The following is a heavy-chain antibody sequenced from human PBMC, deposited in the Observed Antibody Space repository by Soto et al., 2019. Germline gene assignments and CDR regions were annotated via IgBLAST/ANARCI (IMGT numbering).Heavy chain of an antibody. J-gene: IGHJ4*02. CDR1: GFTFSSYS. CDR2: ISSSSSTI. CDR3: ARAVRNDYIWGSDYFDY. Sequence: EVQLVESGGGLVQPGGSLRLSCAASGFTFSSYSMNWVRQAPGKGREWVSYISSSSSTIYYADSVKGRFTISRDNAKNSLYLQMNSLRAEDTAVYYCARAVRNDYIWGSDYFDYWGQGTLVTVSS. V-gene: IGHV3-48*01. D-gene: IGHD3-16*01.